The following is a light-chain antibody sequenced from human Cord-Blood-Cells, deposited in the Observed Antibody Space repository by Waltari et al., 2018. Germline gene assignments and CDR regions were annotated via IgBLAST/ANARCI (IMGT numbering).Light chain of an antibody. Sequence: QSALTQPASVSGSPGQSLTISCPGTSSDVGGYNYVPWYQQHPGKAPKLMIYDVSNRPSGVSNRFSGSKSGNTASLTISGLQAEDEADYYCSSYTSSSTYVVFGGGTKLTVL. CDR2: DVS. CDR3: SSYTSSSTYVV. V-gene: IGLV2-14*01. CDR1: SSDVGGYNY. J-gene: IGLJ2*01.